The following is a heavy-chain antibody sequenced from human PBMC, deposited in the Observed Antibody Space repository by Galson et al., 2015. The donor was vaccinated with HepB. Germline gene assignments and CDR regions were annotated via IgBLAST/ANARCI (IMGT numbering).Heavy chain of an antibody. V-gene: IGHV3-7*03. CDR3: ARGPQWLAFDY. CDR1: GFTSDSEFTFSSYG. Sequence: SLRLSCASSGFTSDSEFTFSSYGMHWVRQAPGKGLEWVANIKEGGSETYYVDSVKSRFTISRDNVKNSLYLQMNSLRAEDTAVYYCARGPQWLAFDYWGQGTLVTVSS. J-gene: IGHJ4*02. D-gene: IGHD6-19*01. CDR2: IKEGGSET.